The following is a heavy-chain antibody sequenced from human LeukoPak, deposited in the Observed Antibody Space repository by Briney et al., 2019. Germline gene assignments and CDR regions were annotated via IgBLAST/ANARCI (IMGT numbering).Heavy chain of an antibody. V-gene: IGHV3-7*03. CDR1: GFTFTSYW. J-gene: IGHJ4*02. Sequence: PGGSLRLSCAASGFTFTSYWKHWMRQAPGKGLEWVANMKQDGSEIYYVDSVKGRFTISSDNAKKSLYLQMNSLRVGDTAVYYCVLGSGWHDSHWGQGTLVTVSS. D-gene: IGHD6-19*01. CDR3: VLGSGWHDSH. CDR2: MKQDGSEI.